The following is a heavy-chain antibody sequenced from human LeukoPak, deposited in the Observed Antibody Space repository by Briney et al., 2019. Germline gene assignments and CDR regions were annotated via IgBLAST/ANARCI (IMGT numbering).Heavy chain of an antibody. J-gene: IGHJ4*02. Sequence: GGSLRLSCAASGFSFNSYTMSWVRQAPGRGLEWVSGISGSGGSTYYADSVKGRFTISRDNSKNTLHLQMNSLRAEDTAVYYCAKDWAPYYYGSGSFHWGQGTLVTVSS. CDR2: ISGSGGST. CDR1: GFSFNSYT. CDR3: AKDWAPYYYGSGSFH. D-gene: IGHD3-10*01. V-gene: IGHV3-23*01.